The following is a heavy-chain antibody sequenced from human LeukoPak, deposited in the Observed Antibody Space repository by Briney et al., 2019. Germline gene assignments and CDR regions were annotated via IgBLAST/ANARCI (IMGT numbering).Heavy chain of an antibody. CDR3: ARGGGCSSTSCYSPYYYYYYMDV. Sequence: SETLSLTCTVSGGSISSYYWSWIRQPAGKGLEWIGRIYTSGSTNYNPSLKSRVTMSVDTSKNQFSLKLSSVTAADTAVYYCARGGGCSSTSCYSPYYYYYYMDVWGKGTTVTVSS. D-gene: IGHD2-2*02. CDR1: GGSISSYY. J-gene: IGHJ6*03. V-gene: IGHV4-4*07. CDR2: IYTSGST.